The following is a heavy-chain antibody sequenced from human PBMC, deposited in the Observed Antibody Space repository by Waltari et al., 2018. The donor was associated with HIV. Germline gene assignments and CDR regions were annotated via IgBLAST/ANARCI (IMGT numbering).Heavy chain of an antibody. CDR1: GGSISSGAYY. CDR2: IYYSDST. CDR3: ARAADCYPLSRFDP. J-gene: IGHJ5*02. D-gene: IGHD2-15*01. Sequence: QVQLQESGPGLVKPSRTLFLTCTVSGGSISSGAYYWGWIRQPPGKGLGWIGYIYYSDSTYDNPSLKSRVTISVDTSKNQCYLKLSSVTAADTAVYYCARAADCYPLSRFDPWGQGTLVTVSS. V-gene: IGHV4-30-4*01.